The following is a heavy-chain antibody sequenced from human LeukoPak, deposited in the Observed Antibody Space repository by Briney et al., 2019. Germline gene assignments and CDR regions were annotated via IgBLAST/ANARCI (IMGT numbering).Heavy chain of an antibody. Sequence: PSETLSLTCAVYGGSFSGYYWSWIRQPPGKGREWIGEINHSGSTNYNPSLKSRVIISVDTSKNQFSLKLSSVTAADTAVYYCAYYDFWSGRIDYWGQGTLVTVSS. V-gene: IGHV4-34*01. CDR1: GGSFSGYY. CDR2: INHSGST. CDR3: AYYDFWSGRIDY. J-gene: IGHJ4*02. D-gene: IGHD3-3*01.